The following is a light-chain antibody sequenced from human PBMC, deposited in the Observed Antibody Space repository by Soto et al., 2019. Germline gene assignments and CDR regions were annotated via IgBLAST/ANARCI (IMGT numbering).Light chain of an antibody. CDR3: QQYVSSPWA. Sequence: DIQMTQSPSTLSASVGDRVTITCRASQSISSYLNWYQQKPGKAPKLLIYAASSLQSGVPSRFSGSGSGTDFTLTIRSLQPEDFAVYYCQQYVSSPWAFGQGTKVDIK. V-gene: IGKV1-39*01. CDR2: AAS. CDR1: QSISSY. J-gene: IGKJ1*01.